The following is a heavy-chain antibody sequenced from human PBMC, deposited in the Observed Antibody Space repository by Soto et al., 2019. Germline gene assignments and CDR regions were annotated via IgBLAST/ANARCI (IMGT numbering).Heavy chain of an antibody. V-gene: IGHV4-39*01. J-gene: IGHJ4*02. Sequence: SETLSLTCTVSGGSISSSSYYWGWIRQPPGKGLEWIGSIYYSGSTYYNPSLKSRVTISVDTSKNQFSLKLSSVTAADTAVYYCARQDGYSGYEGSYYWGQGTLVTVSS. CDR3: ARQDGYSGYEGSYY. CDR1: GGSISSSSYY. CDR2: IYYSGST. D-gene: IGHD5-12*01.